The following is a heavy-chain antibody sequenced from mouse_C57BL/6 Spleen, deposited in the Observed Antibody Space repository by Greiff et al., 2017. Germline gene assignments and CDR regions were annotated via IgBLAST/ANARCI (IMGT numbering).Heavy chain of an antibody. J-gene: IGHJ4*01. CDR1: GYTFTNYW. V-gene: IGHV1-63*01. CDR3: AKGTADGSRGYAMDY. Sequence: QVQLQQSGAELVRPGTSVKMSCKASGYTFTNYWIGWAKQRPGHGLEWIGDIYPGGGYTNYNEKFKGKATLTADKSSSTAYMQFSSLTSEDSAIYYCAKGTADGSRGYAMDYWGQGTSVTVSS. CDR2: IYPGGGYT. D-gene: IGHD1-1*01.